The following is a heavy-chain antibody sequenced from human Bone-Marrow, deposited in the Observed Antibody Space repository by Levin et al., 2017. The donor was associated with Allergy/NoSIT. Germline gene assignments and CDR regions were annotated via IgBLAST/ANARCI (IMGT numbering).Heavy chain of an antibody. V-gene: IGHV1-69*11. CDR3: ARDTRHYSGSGSRLLDI. Sequence: SVKVSCKASGGTFSNYAISWVRQAPGQGFEWMGQIIPILETTSYAQNFQGRVTITADESTATAYMALSSLRSEDRAVYFCARDTRHYSGSGSRLLDIWGQGTLVTVSS. CDR1: GGTFSNYA. CDR2: IIPILETT. J-gene: IGHJ4*02. D-gene: IGHD3-10*01.